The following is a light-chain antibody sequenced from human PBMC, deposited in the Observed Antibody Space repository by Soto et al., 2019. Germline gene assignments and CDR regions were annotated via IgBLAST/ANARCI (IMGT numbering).Light chain of an antibody. J-gene: IGKJ1*01. CDR3: QQRSNWPT. V-gene: IGKV3D-20*02. CDR2: DAS. Sequence: EIVLTQSPSTLSLSPGERATLSVRSSQSVSSSYLAWYQQKPGQAPRLLIYDASNRATGIPARFSGSGSGTDFTLTISSLEPEDFAVYYCQQRSNWPTFGQGTKVDIK. CDR1: QSVSSSY.